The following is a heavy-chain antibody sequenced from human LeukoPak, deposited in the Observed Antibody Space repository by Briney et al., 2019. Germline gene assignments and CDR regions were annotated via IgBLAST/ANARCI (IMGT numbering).Heavy chain of an antibody. Sequence: GGSLRLSCAASGFTFSSYWMSWVRQAPGKGLEWVANIKQDGSEKYYVDSVKGRFTISRDNAKNSLYLQMNSLRAEDTAVYYCARPVGTLYYYDSSGNDAFDIWGQGTMVTVSS. CDR3: ARPVGTLYYYDSSGNDAFDI. CDR2: IKQDGSEK. CDR1: GFTFSSYW. J-gene: IGHJ3*02. D-gene: IGHD3-22*01. V-gene: IGHV3-7*01.